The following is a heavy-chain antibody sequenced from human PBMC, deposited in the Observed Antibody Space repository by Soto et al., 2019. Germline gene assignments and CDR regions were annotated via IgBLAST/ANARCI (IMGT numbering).Heavy chain of an antibody. CDR3: ARVRYSGSYYYYGMDV. CDR1: GFTFSSYG. CDR2: IWYDGSNK. D-gene: IGHD1-26*01. Sequence: GGSLRLSCAASGFTFSSYGMHWVRQAPGKGLEWVAAIWYDGSNKYYADSVKGRFTISRDNSKNTLYLQMNSLRAEDTAVYYCARVRYSGSYYYYGMDVWGQGTTVTVSS. J-gene: IGHJ6*02. V-gene: IGHV3-33*01.